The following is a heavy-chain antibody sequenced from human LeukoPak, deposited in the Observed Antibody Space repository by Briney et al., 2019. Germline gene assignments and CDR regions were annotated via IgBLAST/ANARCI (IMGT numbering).Heavy chain of an antibody. J-gene: IGHJ6*02. D-gene: IGHD3-10*01. V-gene: IGHV4-34*01. CDR2: INHSGST. CDR1: GGSFSGYY. Sequence: SETLSLTCAVYGGSFSGYYWSWIRQPPGKGLEWIGEINHSGSTNYNPSLKSRVTISVDTSKNQFSLKLSSVTAADTAVYYCARGPLYYYGSGSYYPYYGMDVWGQGTTVTVSS. CDR3: ARGPLYYYGSGSYYPYYGMDV.